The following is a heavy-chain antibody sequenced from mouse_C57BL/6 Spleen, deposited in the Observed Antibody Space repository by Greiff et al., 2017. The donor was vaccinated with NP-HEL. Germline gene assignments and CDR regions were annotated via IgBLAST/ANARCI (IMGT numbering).Heavy chain of an antibody. CDR2: IDPSDSYT. Sequence: VQLQQPGAELVMPGASVKLSCKASGYTFTSYWMHWVKQRPGQGLEWIGEIDPSDSYTNYNQKFKGKSTLTVDKSSSTAYMQLSSLTSEDSAVYYCARRHDYGGAWFAYWGQGTLVTVSA. CDR1: GYTFTSYW. V-gene: IGHV1-69*01. D-gene: IGHD2-4*01. J-gene: IGHJ3*01. CDR3: ARRHDYGGAWFAY.